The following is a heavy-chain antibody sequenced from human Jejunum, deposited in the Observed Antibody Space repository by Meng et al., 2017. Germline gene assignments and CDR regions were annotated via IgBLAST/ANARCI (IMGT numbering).Heavy chain of an antibody. CDR1: GGSVSSAGYQ. D-gene: IGHD1-26*01. CDR2: AST. Sequence: QLRLPGPGPGLVGPSATRSLICSVSGGSVSSAGYQWSWIRQPPGKGLEWIGYASTNYNPSLKSRVTISVDTSKNQFSLRLTSVTAADTAVYYCARDHMGSLDYWGQGILVTVSS. V-gene: IGHV4-61*08. CDR3: ARDHMGSLDY. J-gene: IGHJ4*02.